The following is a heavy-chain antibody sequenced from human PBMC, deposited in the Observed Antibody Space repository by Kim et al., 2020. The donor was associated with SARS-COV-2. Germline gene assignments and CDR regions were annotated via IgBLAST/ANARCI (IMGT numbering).Heavy chain of an antibody. J-gene: IGHJ6*02. CDR2: ISGSGGST. CDR1: GFTFSSYA. CDR3: AKGGAVAFTTGTTDYYYGMDV. V-gene: IGHV3-23*01. D-gene: IGHD1-1*01. Sequence: GGSLRLSCAASGFTFSSYAMSWVRQAPGKGLEWVSAISGSGGSTYYADSVKGRFTISRDNCKNTLYLQMNSLRAEDTAVYYCAKGGAVAFTTGTTDYYYGMDVWGQGTTVTVSS.